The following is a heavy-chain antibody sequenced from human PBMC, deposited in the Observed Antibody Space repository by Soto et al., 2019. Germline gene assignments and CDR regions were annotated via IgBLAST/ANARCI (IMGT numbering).Heavy chain of an antibody. Sequence: QLRLQESGSGLVKPSQTLSLTCTVSGGSLSSGSFSWGWIRQPPGKGLEWIGYINYSGNTYYNPSLRRRVTISRDMSTNQFSLKLGSVTAADTAVYYGARGGGSTDYVANYYFDYWGRGTLVTVSS. D-gene: IGHD4-17*01. CDR2: INYSGNT. J-gene: IGHJ4*02. CDR1: GGSLSSGSFS. V-gene: IGHV4-30-2*01. CDR3: ARGGGSTDYVANYYFDY.